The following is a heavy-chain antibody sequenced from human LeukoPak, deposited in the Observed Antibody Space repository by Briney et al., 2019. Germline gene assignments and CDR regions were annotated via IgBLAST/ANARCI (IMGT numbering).Heavy chain of an antibody. D-gene: IGHD4-23*01. V-gene: IGHV4-59*01. CDR3: ARDGGYSTRSFDY. J-gene: IGHJ4*02. CDR2: IYYDGST. CDR1: GVSINDFY. Sequence: SETLSLTCTVSGVSINDFYWTWIRQSPGNGLEWIGYIYYDGSTDYNPSLKSRVTMSIDTSRSQFSLKLNSVTAADTAVYYCARDGGYSTRSFDYWGQGTLVTVSS.